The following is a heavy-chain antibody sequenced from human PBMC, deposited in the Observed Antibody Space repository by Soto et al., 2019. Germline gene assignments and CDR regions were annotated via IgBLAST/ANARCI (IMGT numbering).Heavy chain of an antibody. V-gene: IGHV4-30-2*01. CDR3: ARYSSSWYYFDY. CDR1: GGSISSGGYS. D-gene: IGHD6-13*01. Sequence: PSETLSLTWAVSGGSISSGGYSWSWIRQPPGKGLEWIGYIYHSGSTYYNPSLKSRVTISVDRSKNQFSLKLSSVTAADTAVYYCARYSSSWYYFDYWGQGTLVTVSS. J-gene: IGHJ4*02. CDR2: IYHSGST.